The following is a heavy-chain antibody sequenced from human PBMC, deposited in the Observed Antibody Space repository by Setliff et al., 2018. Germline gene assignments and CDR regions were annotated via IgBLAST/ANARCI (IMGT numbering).Heavy chain of an antibody. CDR3: ARHYGDSYSYYYIDV. V-gene: IGHV4-31*03. CDR2: IYYSGSTS. Sequence: SETLSLTCTVSGGSISSGGYYWSWIRQHPGKGLEWIGYIYYSGSTSYYNPSLKSRVTISVDTSKNQFSLKLSSVTAADTAVYYCARHYGDSYSYYYIDVWGNGTTVTVSS. D-gene: IGHD4-17*01. CDR1: GGSISSGGYY. J-gene: IGHJ6*03.